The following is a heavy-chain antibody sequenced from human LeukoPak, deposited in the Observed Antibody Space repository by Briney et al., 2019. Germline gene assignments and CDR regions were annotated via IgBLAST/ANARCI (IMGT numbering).Heavy chain of an antibody. J-gene: IGHJ6*03. Sequence: GGSLRLSCVASGFTFSSYGMHWVRQAPGKGLEWVAVIWYDGSNKYYADSVKGRFTISRDNSKNTLYLQMNSLRAEDTAVYYCAKRPYYYYYMDVWGKGTTVTVSS. CDR1: GFTFSSYG. CDR2: IWYDGSNK. V-gene: IGHV3-33*06. CDR3: AKRPYYYYYMDV.